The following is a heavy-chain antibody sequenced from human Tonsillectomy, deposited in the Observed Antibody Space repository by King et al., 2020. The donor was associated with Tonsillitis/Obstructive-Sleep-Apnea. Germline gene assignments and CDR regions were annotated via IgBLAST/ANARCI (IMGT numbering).Heavy chain of an antibody. J-gene: IGHJ4*02. CDR2: IKQDGSEK. V-gene: IGHV3-7*01. CDR1: GFTFSSYW. Sequence: VQLVESGGGLVQPGGSLRLSCAASGFTFSSYWMSWVRQAPGKGLEWVANIKQDGSEKYYVDSVKGRFTISRDNAKNSLDLQMNSLRAEDTAVYYCARDKVIAIGLFDSWGQGPLVTVSS. D-gene: IGHD2-21*01. CDR3: ARDKVIAIGLFDS.